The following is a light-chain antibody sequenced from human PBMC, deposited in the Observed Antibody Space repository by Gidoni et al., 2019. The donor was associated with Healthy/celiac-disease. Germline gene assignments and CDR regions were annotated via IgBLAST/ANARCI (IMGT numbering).Light chain of an antibody. CDR1: QSISSW. CDR2: DAS. V-gene: IGKV1-5*01. J-gene: IGKJ1*01. CDR3: QQYNSYSTT. Sequence: DIQMTQSPSTLSASVGDRVTITCRASQSISSWLAWYQQKPGKAPKPLIYDASSLESGVPSRFSGSGSGTEFTLTISSLQPDDFATYYCQQYNSYSTTFGHGTKVDIK.